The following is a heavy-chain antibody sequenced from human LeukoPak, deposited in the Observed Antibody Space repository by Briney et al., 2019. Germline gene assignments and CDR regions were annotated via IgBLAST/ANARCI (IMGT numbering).Heavy chain of an antibody. CDR2: IWYDGSNK. CDR3: AKRGDWNDFDY. J-gene: IGHJ4*02. CDR1: GFTFNSYG. V-gene: IGHV3-33*06. D-gene: IGHD1-1*01. Sequence: PGTSLRLSCAASGFTFNSYGMHWVRQAPGKGLEWVAFIWYDGSNKYYADSVKGRFTISRDNSKNTLYLQMNSLRAEDTAVYYCAKRGDWNDFDYWGQGTLVTVSS.